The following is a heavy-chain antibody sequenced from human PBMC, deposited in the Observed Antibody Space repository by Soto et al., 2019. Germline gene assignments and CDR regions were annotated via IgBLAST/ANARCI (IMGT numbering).Heavy chain of an antibody. Sequence: EVQLVESGGGLVKPGGSLPLPCAASGFAFRSYNMNWVRQAPGKGLEWVASISSGSSNIYYADSVKGRFTISRDNAKNSLFLQMDSLRAEDSAVYYCASATVVAATFDFWGQGTLVTVSS. V-gene: IGHV3-21*01. D-gene: IGHD2-15*01. CDR2: ISSGSSNI. CDR3: ASATVVAATFDF. CDR1: GFAFRSYN. J-gene: IGHJ4*02.